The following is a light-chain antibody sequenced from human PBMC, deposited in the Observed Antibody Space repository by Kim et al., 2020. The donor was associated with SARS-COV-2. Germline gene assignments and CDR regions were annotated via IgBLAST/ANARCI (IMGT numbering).Light chain of an antibody. Sequence: VSPGTTASITCSGDELGDKYVFWYQQKPGQSPVLVIYQDIKRPSGIPERFSASNFGNTATLTISGTQATDEADYYCQAWDSGTAVVFGEGTQLTVL. CDR2: QDI. V-gene: IGLV3-1*01. CDR1: ELGDKY. CDR3: QAWDSGTAVV. J-gene: IGLJ2*01.